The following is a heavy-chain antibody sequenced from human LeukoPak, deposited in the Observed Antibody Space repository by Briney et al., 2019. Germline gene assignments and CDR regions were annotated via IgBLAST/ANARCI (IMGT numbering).Heavy chain of an antibody. Sequence: PGGSLRLSCAASGFTFRTSGMNWVRQAPGKGLEWVSYISGSGSTIYYADSVKGRFSISRDNAKNSLYLQMNSLRAEDTAVYYCAELGITMIGGVWGKGTTVTISS. V-gene: IGHV3-48*04. CDR1: GFTFRTSG. D-gene: IGHD3-10*02. CDR2: ISGSGSTI. J-gene: IGHJ6*04. CDR3: AELGITMIGGV.